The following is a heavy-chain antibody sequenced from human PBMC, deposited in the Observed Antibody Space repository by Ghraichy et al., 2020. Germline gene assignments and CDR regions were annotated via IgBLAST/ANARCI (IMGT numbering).Heavy chain of an antibody. Sequence: SETLSLTCTVSGGSISSYYWSWIRQPPGKGLEWIGYIYYSGSTNYNPSLKSRVTISVDTSKNQFSLKLSSVTAADTAVYYCARAPYRSVFDYWGQGTLVTVSS. J-gene: IGHJ4*02. CDR3: ARAPYRSVFDY. CDR2: IYYSGST. V-gene: IGHV4-59*01. CDR1: GGSISSYY. D-gene: IGHD1-14*01.